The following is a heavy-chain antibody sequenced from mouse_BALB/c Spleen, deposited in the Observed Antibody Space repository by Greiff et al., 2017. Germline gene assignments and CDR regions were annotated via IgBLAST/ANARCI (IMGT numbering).Heavy chain of an antibody. D-gene: IGHD2-14*01. CDR2: INPGSGGT. V-gene: IGHV1-54*01. Sequence: VQLQQSGAELVRPGTSVKVSCTASGFAFTDYLIEWVKQRPGQGLEWIGVINPGSGGTNYTEKFKGKATLTADKSSSTAYMQLSSLTSEASAVYVYESIGAYYRYDGFDYWGQGTTLTVSS. CDR1: GFAFTDYL. CDR3: ESIGAYYRYDGFDY. J-gene: IGHJ2*01.